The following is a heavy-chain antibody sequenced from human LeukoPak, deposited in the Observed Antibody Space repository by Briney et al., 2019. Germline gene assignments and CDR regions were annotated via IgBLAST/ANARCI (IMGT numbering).Heavy chain of an antibody. D-gene: IGHD4-17*01. Sequence: GGSLRLSCAASGFTSSSYAMSWVRQAPGKGREWVSAISGSGGSTYYADSVKGRFTISRDNSKNTLYLQMNSLGAEDTAVYYCAKDPDYGDYVGAFDIWGQGTMVTVSS. V-gene: IGHV3-23*01. CDR1: GFTSSSYA. J-gene: IGHJ3*02. CDR3: AKDPDYGDYVGAFDI. CDR2: ISGSGGST.